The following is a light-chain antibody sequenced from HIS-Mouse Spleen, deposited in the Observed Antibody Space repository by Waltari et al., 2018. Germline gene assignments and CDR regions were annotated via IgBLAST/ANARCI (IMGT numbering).Light chain of an antibody. Sequence: LTQSPSFLSASVEDRVTITCRASQSVSSSYLAWYQQKPGQAPRLLIYGASSRATGIPDRFSGSGSGTDFTLTISRLEPEDFAVYYCQQYGSSPPITFGQGTRLEIK. CDR1: QSVSSSY. V-gene: IGKV3-20*01. CDR2: GAS. J-gene: IGKJ5*01. CDR3: QQYGSSPPIT.